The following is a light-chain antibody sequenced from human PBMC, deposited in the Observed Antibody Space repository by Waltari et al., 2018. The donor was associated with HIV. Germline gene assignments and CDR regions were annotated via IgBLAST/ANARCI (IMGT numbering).Light chain of an antibody. Sequence: QSVLTPPPSVSGAPGQMVTLSCPGRSSNIGSTFDVHGYQLPPGSAPKLLIFANSNRPSGVPDRFSASKSATSASLAISGLQPEDEAEYYCQSFDNSLNGYVFGTGTTVIVL. CDR1: SSNIGSTFD. CDR3: QSFDNSLNGYV. V-gene: IGLV1-40*01. CDR2: ANS. J-gene: IGLJ1*01.